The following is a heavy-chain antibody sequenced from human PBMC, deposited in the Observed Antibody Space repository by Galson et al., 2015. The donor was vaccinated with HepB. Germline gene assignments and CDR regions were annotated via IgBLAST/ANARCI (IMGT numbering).Heavy chain of an antibody. CDR1: GFTFNMYW. J-gene: IGHJ4*02. Sequence: SLRLSCAASGFTFNMYWMRWVRQAPGKGLEWVATIKQDGSEKYYGDSVKGRFTISRGNAERSLYLQMNSLRAEDTAVYFCARGATTARAFDHWGQGSLVTVSS. CDR3: ARGATTARAFDH. D-gene: IGHD1-1*01. CDR2: IKQDGSEK. V-gene: IGHV3-7*01.